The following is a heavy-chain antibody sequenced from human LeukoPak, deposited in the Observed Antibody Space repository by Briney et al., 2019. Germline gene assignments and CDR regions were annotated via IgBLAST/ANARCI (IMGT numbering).Heavy chain of an antibody. J-gene: IGHJ4*02. CDR2: ISGSGGST. D-gene: IGHD6-13*01. Sequence: PGGSLRLSCAASGFTFSSYAMSWVRQAPGKGLEWVSAISGSGGSTYYADSVKGRCTISRDNSKNTLYLQMNSLRAEDTAVYYCAKSLLTGYSSSWPLYYFDYWGQGTLVTVSS. V-gene: IGHV3-23*01. CDR3: AKSLLTGYSSSWPLYYFDY. CDR1: GFTFSSYA.